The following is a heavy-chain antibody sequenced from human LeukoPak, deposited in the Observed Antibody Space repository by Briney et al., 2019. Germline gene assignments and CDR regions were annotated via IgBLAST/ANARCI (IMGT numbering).Heavy chain of an antibody. J-gene: IGHJ4*02. Sequence: RGESLKISCKVSGYSFSSYWIGWVRPVPGKGLEWMGIIYPGDSDTTYSPSFQGQVTISADKSIATAYPQWRSLKASDTAMYYCARSGGLMTGSYKWSFDSWGQGTLVTVSS. D-gene: IGHD3-9*01. V-gene: IGHV5-51*01. CDR1: GYSFSSYW. CDR2: IYPGDSDT. CDR3: ARSGGLMTGSYKWSFDS.